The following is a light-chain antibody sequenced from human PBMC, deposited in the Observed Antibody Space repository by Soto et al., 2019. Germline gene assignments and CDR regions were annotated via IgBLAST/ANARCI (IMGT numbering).Light chain of an antibody. CDR1: QSISNN. V-gene: IGKV3-15*01. Sequence: EIMMTQSPATLSVSPGERATLSCRASQSISNNLAWYQQKPGQAPRLLIYGASTRATGIPARFSGSGSGTEFTLTISSLQPEDIATYYCQQYDTFPLTFGGGTKVDIK. CDR2: GAS. J-gene: IGKJ4*01. CDR3: QQYDTFPLT.